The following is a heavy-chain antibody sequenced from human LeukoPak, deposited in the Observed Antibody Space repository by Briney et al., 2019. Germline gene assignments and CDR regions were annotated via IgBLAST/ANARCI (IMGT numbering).Heavy chain of an antibody. D-gene: IGHD3-22*01. V-gene: IGHV3-30*02. CDR3: ARGNTAYYDPSGYEGAFDI. CDR2: VRFDINNK. Sequence: GGSLRLSCAASGFSFSTYGVHWVRQAPGKGLEWVAFVRFDINNKNYADSVKGRFTLSTDNSKTTMYLQMISLRPEDTAVYYCARGNTAYYDPSGYEGAFDIWGQGSMVTVSS. J-gene: IGHJ3*02. CDR1: GFSFSTYG.